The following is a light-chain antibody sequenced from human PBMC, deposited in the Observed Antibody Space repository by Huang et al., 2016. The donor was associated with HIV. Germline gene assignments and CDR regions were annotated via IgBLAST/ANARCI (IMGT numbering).Light chain of an antibody. CDR1: QSIRSY. J-gene: IGKJ2*01. CDR3: QQTYSTPPT. Sequence: DIQMTQSPSSLSASVGDRVTITCRASQSIRSYLNWYQQKPGKAPKLLNYAAYSLQSGVPSRLSGSGSGTDFTLTISSLQPEDFARYHCQQTYSTPPTFGQGTKLEI. CDR2: AAY. V-gene: IGKV1-39*01.